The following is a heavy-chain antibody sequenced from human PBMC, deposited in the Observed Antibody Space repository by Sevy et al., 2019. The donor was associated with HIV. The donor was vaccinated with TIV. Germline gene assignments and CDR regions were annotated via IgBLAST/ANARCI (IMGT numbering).Heavy chain of an antibody. D-gene: IGHD1-20*01. CDR2: IYPGDSDT. J-gene: IGHJ6*02. Sequence: GESLKISCKGSGYSFTSYWIGWVRQMPGKGLEWMGIIYPGDSDTRYSPSFQGQVTISADKSISTAYLQWSSLKASDTAMHYCARLGGITGTKRYYYYYYGMDVWGQGTTVTVSS. V-gene: IGHV5-51*01. CDR1: GYSFTSYW. CDR3: ARLGGITGTKRYYYYYYGMDV.